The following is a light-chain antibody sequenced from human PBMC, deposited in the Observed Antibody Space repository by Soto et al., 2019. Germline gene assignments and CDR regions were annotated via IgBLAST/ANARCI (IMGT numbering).Light chain of an antibody. Sequence: QSVLTQPPSVSGAPGQRVTISCTGSSSNIGAGYDVHWYQQLPGTAPKLLIYGNSNRPSGVPDRFSGSKSGTSASLAITGLQAEDEADYYCQSYDSSLSVRYVFGTGTKATVL. CDR1: SSNIGAGYD. J-gene: IGLJ1*01. V-gene: IGLV1-40*01. CDR3: QSYDSSLSVRYV. CDR2: GNS.